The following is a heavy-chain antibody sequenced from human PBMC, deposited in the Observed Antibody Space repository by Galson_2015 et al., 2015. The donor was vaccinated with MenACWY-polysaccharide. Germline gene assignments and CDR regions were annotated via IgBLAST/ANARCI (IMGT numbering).Heavy chain of an antibody. D-gene: IGHD2-15*01. J-gene: IGHJ4*02. Sequence: LRLSCAASGFTFRNYGMHWVRQAPGKGLEWVAFISTGGSDKYYADSVRGRFTISRDDSKNTLHLQMNSLRAEDTAVFYCAKKPCSGAHCVPGNYFHSWGQGTLVTVSS. V-gene: IGHV3-30*18. CDR1: GFTFRNYG. CDR2: ISTGGSDK. CDR3: AKKPCSGAHCVPGNYFHS.